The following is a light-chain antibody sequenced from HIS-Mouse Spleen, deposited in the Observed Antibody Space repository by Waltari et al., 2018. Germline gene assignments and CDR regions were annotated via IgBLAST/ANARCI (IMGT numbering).Light chain of an antibody. Sequence: DIVMTQTPLSLSVTPGQPASISCKSSQSLLHSDGKTYLYWYLQKPGQSPQLLIYEVSSRFSGVPDRFRGSGSGTDFTLTISSLQPEDFATYYCQQSYSTPTWTFGQGTKVEIK. CDR3: QQSYSTPTWT. J-gene: IGKJ1*01. CDR1: QSLLHSDGKTY. CDR2: EVS. V-gene: IGKV2-29*01.